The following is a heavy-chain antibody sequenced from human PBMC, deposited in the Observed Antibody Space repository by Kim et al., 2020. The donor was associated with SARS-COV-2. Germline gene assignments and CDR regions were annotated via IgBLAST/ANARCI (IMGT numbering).Heavy chain of an antibody. J-gene: IGHJ4*02. V-gene: IGHV5-10-1*01. CDR2: IDTSDSFT. CDR3: ARHRAASAKAYDY. D-gene: IGHD6-19*01. Sequence: GESLKISCTGSGYSFTGYWITWVRQMPGKGLEWMGRIDTSDSFTHYSTSFKGHVSFSLDKSINTAYLQWSSLQASDTAIYYCARHRAASAKAYDYWGPGTLVTVSS. CDR1: GYSFTGYW.